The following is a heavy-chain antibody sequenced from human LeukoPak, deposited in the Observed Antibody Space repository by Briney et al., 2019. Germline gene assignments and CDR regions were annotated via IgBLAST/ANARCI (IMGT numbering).Heavy chain of an antibody. CDR3: ARVVGNYFDY. CDR1: GGSISTYY. Sequence: PSETLSLTCTVSGGSISTYYWSWIRQPPGKGLDWIGYIYFSGSTNYNPSLKSRVTISLDTSKNQFSLRLSSVTAADTAVYYCARVVGNYFDYWGQGTLVTVSS. J-gene: IGHJ4*02. CDR2: IYFSGST. V-gene: IGHV4-59*01. D-gene: IGHD2-15*01.